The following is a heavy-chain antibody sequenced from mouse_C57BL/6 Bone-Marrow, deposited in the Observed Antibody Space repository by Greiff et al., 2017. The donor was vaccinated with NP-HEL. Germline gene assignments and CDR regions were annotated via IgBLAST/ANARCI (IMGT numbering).Heavy chain of an antibody. D-gene: IGHD1-1*01. V-gene: IGHV5-12*01. Sequence: EVKVVESGGGLVQPGGSLKLSCAASGFTFSDYYMYWVRQTPEKRLEWVAYISNGGGSTYYPDTVKGRFTISRDNAKNTLYLQMSRLKSEDTAMYYCARQGPLTVVDYWGQGTTLTVSS. CDR3: ARQGPLTVVDY. CDR1: GFTFSDYY. CDR2: ISNGGGST. J-gene: IGHJ2*01.